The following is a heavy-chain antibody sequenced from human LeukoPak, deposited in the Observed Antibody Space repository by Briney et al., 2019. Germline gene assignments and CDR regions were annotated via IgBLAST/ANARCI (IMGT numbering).Heavy chain of an antibody. CDR2: ISSSSSTI. CDR3: AKGLGRFDY. CDR1: GFTFSSYS. J-gene: IGHJ4*02. Sequence: GGSLRLSCAASGFTFSSYSMNWVRQAPGKGLEWVSYISSSSSTIYYADSVKGRFTISRDNSKNTLSLQMNSLRAEDTAIYYCAKGLGRFDYWGQGTLVTVSS. V-gene: IGHV3-48*01.